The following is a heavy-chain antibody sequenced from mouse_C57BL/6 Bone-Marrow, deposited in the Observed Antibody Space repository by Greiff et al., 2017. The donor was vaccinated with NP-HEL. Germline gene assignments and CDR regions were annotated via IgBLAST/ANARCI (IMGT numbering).Heavy chain of an antibody. V-gene: IGHV1-82*01. CDR2: IYPGDGDT. CDR3: ARSTPDY. J-gene: IGHJ2*01. D-gene: IGHD6-1*01. CDR1: GYAFSSSW. Sequence: VKLQESGPELVKPGASVKISCKASGYAFSSSWMNWVKQRPGKGLEWIGRIYPGDGDTNYNGKFKGKATLTADKSSSTAYMQLSSLTSEDSAVYFCARSTPDYWGQGTTLTVSS.